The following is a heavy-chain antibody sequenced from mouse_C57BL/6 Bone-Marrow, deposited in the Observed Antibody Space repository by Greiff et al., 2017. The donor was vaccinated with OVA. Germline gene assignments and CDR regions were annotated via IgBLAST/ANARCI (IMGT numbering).Heavy chain of an antibody. CDR3: ARCDYSNRGDY. CDR1: GYTFTSYW. D-gene: IGHD2-5*01. V-gene: IGHV1-64*01. Sequence: QVQLQQPGAELVKPGASVKLSCKASGYTFTSYWMHWVKQRPGQGLEWIGMIHPNSGSTNYNEKFTSKATLTVDKSSSTAYMQLSSLTSEDSAVYYCARCDYSNRGDYWGQGTTLTVSS. CDR2: IHPNSGST. J-gene: IGHJ2*01.